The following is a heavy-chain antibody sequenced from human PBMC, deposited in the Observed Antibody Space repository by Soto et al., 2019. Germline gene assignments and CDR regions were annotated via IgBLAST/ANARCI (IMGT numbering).Heavy chain of an antibody. CDR1: GFTFSSYS. Sequence: PGGSLRLSCAASGFTFSSYSMNWVRQAPGKGLEWVSSISSSSSYIYYADSVKGRFTISRDNAKNSLYLQMNSLRVEDTAVYYCARALFPGIAVAGSNYWGQGTLVTVSS. V-gene: IGHV3-21*01. CDR2: ISSSSSYI. D-gene: IGHD6-19*01. CDR3: ARALFPGIAVAGSNY. J-gene: IGHJ4*02.